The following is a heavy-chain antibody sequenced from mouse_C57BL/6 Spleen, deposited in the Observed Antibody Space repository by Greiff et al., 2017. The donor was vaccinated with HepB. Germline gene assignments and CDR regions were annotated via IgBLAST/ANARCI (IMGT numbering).Heavy chain of an antibody. D-gene: IGHD1-1*01. CDR3: ARSHYYGSSYEFAY. J-gene: IGHJ3*01. Sequence: EVKLEESGGGLVQPGGSLSLSCAASGFTFTDYYMSWVRQPPGKALEWLGFIRNKANGYTTEYSASVKGRFTISRDNSQSILYLQMNALRAEDSATDYCARSHYYGSSYEFAYWGQGTLVTVSA. CDR1: GFTFTDYY. CDR2: IRNKANGYTT. V-gene: IGHV7-3*01.